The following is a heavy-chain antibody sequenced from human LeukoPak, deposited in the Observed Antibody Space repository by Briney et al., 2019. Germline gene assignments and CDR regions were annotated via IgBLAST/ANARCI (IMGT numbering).Heavy chain of an antibody. J-gene: IGHJ2*01. Sequence: SETLSLTCAVSSGSISSGGYSWSWIRQPPRKGLEWIAYVYHTGSTYYNPSLKTRVTISVDRSKNQFSLKLSSVTAADTAVYYCARLGTQYWYFDLWGRGTLVTVSS. CDR2: VYHTGST. V-gene: IGHV4-30-2*01. D-gene: IGHD7-27*01. CDR3: ARLGTQYWYFDL. CDR1: SGSISSGGYS.